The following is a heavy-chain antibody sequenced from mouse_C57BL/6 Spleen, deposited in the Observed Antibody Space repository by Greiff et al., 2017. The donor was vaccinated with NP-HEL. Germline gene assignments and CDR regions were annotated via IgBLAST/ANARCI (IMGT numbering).Heavy chain of an antibody. D-gene: IGHD2-3*01. CDR3: ARMGLLHAMDY. CDR2: IDPSDSYT. V-gene: IGHV1-50*01. CDR1: GYTFTSYW. Sequence: QVQLQQPGAELVKPGASVKLSCKASGYTFTSYWMQWVKQRPGQGLEWIGEIDPSDSYTNYNQKFKGKATLTVDTSSSTAYMQLSSLTSEDSAVYYCARMGLLHAMDYWGQGTSVTVSS. J-gene: IGHJ4*01.